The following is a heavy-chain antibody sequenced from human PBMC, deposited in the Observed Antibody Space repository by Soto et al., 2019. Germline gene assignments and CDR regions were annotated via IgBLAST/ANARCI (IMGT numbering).Heavy chain of an antibody. CDR3: AKVVVAATVPTPDPHFAY. CDR2: ISGSGGST. CDR1: GFTFSSYA. Sequence: GGSLRLSCAASGFTFSSYAMSWVRQAPGKGLEWVSAISGSGGSTYYADSVKGRFTISRDNSKNTLYLQMNSLRAEDTAVYYCAKVVVAATVPTPDPHFAYWGQGTLVTVSS. D-gene: IGHD2-15*01. V-gene: IGHV3-23*01. J-gene: IGHJ4*02.